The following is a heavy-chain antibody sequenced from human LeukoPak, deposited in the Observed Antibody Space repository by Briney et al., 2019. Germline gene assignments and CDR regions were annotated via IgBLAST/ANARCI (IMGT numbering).Heavy chain of an antibody. J-gene: IGHJ4*02. CDR1: GYTFTNYA. D-gene: IGHD6-19*01. Sequence: ASVKVSCKASGYTFTNYAFHWVRQAPGQRLEWMGWFNSDTGDTHYSQNFQGRLIITRDTSASTAYMELSSLRPEDTAVFFCVRGGPNRSGWTLDYWGQGTLVTVSS. CDR3: VRGGPNRSGWTLDY. CDR2: FNSDTGDT. V-gene: IGHV1-3*01.